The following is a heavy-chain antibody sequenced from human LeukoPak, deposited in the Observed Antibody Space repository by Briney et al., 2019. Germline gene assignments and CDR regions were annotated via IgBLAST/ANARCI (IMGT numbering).Heavy chain of an antibody. CDR2: ISGSGGST. CDR3: AKANSSGWLYYFDY. Sequence: GGSLRLSCAASGSTFSSYAMSWVRQAPGKGLEWVSAISGSGGSTYYADSVKGRFTISRDNTKNTLYLQMNSLRAEDTAVYYCAKANSSGWLYYFDYWGQGTLVTVSS. D-gene: IGHD6-19*01. CDR1: GSTFSSYA. V-gene: IGHV3-23*01. J-gene: IGHJ4*02.